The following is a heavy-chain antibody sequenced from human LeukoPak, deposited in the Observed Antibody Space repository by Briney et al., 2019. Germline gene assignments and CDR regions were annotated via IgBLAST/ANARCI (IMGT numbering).Heavy chain of an antibody. CDR2: INHSGST. CDR3: ARVDCTSGSCVNNWFDP. J-gene: IGHJ5*02. CDR1: GGSISSYY. Sequence: PSETLSLTCTVSGGSISSYYWSWIRQPPGKGLEWIGEINHSGSTNYNPSLKSRVTISVDTSKNQFSLKLSSVTAADTAVYYCARVDCTSGSCVNNWFDPWGQGTLVTVSS. V-gene: IGHV4-34*01. D-gene: IGHD2-15*01.